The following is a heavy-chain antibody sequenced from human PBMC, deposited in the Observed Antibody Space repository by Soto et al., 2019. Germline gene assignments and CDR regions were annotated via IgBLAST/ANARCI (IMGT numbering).Heavy chain of an antibody. J-gene: IGHJ3*02. Sequence: GGSLRLSCAASGSTFSSYWMSWVRQAPGKGLEWVANIKQDGSEKYYVDSVKGRFTISRDNAKNSLYLQMNSLRAEDTAVYYCARRTNYDFWSGPTDAFDIWGQGTMVTVSS. D-gene: IGHD3-3*01. V-gene: IGHV3-7*01. CDR1: GSTFSSYW. CDR2: IKQDGSEK. CDR3: ARRTNYDFWSGPTDAFDI.